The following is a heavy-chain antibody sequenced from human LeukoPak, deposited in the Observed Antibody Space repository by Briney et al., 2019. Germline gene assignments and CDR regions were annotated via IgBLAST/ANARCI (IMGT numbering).Heavy chain of an antibody. CDR3: TTFSDCTSSICYTNY. CDR2: IKSKTHGGTT. J-gene: IGHJ4*02. CDR1: GLTFSNVW. Sequence: GGSLRLSCVVSGLTFSNVWMSWVRQAPGKGLEWVALIKSKTHGGTTDYAAPVYGRFTVSRDDSKNTLYLQMNSLQTEDTAVYYCTTFSDCTSSICYTNYWGQGTLVTVSS. D-gene: IGHD2-2*02. V-gene: IGHV3-15*01.